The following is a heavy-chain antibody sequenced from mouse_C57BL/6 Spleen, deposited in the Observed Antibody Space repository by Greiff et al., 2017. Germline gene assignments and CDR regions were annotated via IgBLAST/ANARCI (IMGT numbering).Heavy chain of an antibody. CDR3: ARSANWVWYFDV. D-gene: IGHD4-1*01. Sequence: VQLQQSGPELVKPGASVMIPCKASGYTFTDYNMDWVKQSHGKSLEWIGDINPNNGGTIYNQKFKGKATLTVEKSSSTAYMELRSLTSEDTAVYYGARSANWVWYFDVWGTGTTVTVSS. CDR2: INPNNGGT. V-gene: IGHV1-18*01. CDR1: GYTFTDYN. J-gene: IGHJ1*03.